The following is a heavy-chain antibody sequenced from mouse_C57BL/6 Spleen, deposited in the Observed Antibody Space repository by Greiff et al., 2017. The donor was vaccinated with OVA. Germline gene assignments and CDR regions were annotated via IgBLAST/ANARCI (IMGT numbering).Heavy chain of an antibody. D-gene: IGHD3-3*01. V-gene: IGHV1-26*01. CDR2: INPNNGGT. CDR3: ARSLGQRFDY. J-gene: IGHJ2*01. CDR1: GYTFTDYY. Sequence: VQLQQSGPELVKPGASVKISCKASGYTFTDYYMNWVKQSHGKSLEWIGDINPNNGGTSYNQKFKGKATLTVDKSSSTAYMELRSLTSEDSAVYYCARSLGQRFDYWGQGTTLTVSS.